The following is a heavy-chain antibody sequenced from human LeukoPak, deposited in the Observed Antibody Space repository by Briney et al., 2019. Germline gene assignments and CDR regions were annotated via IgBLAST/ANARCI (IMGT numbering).Heavy chain of an antibody. J-gene: IGHJ4*02. Sequence: ASVKVSCKSSGYTFTGYYMHWVRQAPGQGLEWMGWINPNSGGTNYAQKFQGRVTMTRDTSISTAYMELSRLRSDDTAVYYCARDPGDYGGNRFDYWGQGTLVTISS. CDR3: ARDPGDYGGNRFDY. CDR2: INPNSGGT. D-gene: IGHD4-23*01. CDR1: GYTFTGYY. V-gene: IGHV1-2*02.